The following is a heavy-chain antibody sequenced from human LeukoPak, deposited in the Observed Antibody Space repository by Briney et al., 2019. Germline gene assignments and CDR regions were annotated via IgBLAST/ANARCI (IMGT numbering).Heavy chain of an antibody. D-gene: IGHD2-15*01. V-gene: IGHV3-7*01. CDR1: GFSLRAYW. CDR2: INRDGSQK. Sequence: GGSLRLSCAASGFSLRAYWMTWVRQAPGKGREGVANINRDGSQKNHVDSVKGRFTISSDNAENSLFLQMNRLTAEDTADYYCARVNTYCSGSRCYDCFDYWGQGTLVTVSS. CDR3: ARVNTYCSGSRCYDCFDY. J-gene: IGHJ4*02.